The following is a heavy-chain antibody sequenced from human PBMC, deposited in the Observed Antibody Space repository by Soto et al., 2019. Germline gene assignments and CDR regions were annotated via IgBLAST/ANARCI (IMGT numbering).Heavy chain of an antibody. CDR1: GGSVSNGFYS. Sequence: QVQLQESGPGLVEPSQTLSLTCTVSGGSVSNGFYSWSWIRQSPGRGLEWIGHIYNSVNTYSNPPLQRRVTLSIDTSKNQFSLKLSSVTAADTAVYYCARGPRGDKVDSWRQGTLVTVSS. CDR3: ARGPRGDKVDS. CDR2: IYNSVNT. V-gene: IGHV4-30-4*01. J-gene: IGHJ4*02. D-gene: IGHD7-27*01.